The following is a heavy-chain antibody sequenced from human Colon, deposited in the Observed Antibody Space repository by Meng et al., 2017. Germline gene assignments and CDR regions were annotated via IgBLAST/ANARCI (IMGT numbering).Heavy chain of an antibody. J-gene: IGHJ4*02. V-gene: IGHV4-30-4*01. CDR1: NGSINSADYY. CDR3: ARNPVIPDARTFDF. CDR2: IHSSGNT. Sequence: QVQLQESGPGLVKPSQTLSLTCTISNGSINSADYYWNWIRQPPGKGPEWLGYIHSSGNTYYTPSLKSRLAMSLDTSKNQFSLRLTSVTAADTAVDYCARNPVIPDARTFDFWGQGALVTVSS. D-gene: IGHD2-2*01.